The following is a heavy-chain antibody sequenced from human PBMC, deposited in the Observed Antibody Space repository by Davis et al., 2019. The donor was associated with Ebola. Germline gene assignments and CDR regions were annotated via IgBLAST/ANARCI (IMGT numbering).Heavy chain of an antibody. J-gene: IGHJ4*02. CDR1: GFTFSGSA. Sequence: GESLKISCAASGFTFSGSAMHWVRQASGKGLEWVGRIRSKANSYATAYAASVKGRFTISRDDSKNTAYLQMNSLKTEDTAVYYCTSSSSWYHFDYWGQGTLVTVSS. CDR3: TSSSSWYHFDY. D-gene: IGHD6-13*01. CDR2: IRSKANSYAT. V-gene: IGHV3-73*01.